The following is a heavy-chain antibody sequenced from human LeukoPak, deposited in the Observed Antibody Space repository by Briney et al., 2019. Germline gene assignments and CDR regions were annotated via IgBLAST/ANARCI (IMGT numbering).Heavy chain of an antibody. Sequence: SVKVSCKASGGTFSSYAISWVRQAPGQGLEWMGGIIPIFGTANYARKFQGRVTITTDESTSTAYMELSSLRSEDTAVYYCAAVKDPYYDFWSGTYYYMDVWGKGTTVTVSS. D-gene: IGHD3-3*01. V-gene: IGHV1-69*05. J-gene: IGHJ6*03. CDR1: GGTFSSYA. CDR2: IIPIFGTA. CDR3: AAVKDPYYDFWSGTYYYMDV.